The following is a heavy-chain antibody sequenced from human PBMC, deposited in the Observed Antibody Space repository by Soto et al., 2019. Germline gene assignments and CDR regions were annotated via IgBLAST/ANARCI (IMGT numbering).Heavy chain of an antibody. Sequence: PSETLSLTCTVSGGSISSGGYYWSWIRQPPGKGLEWIGSIYYSGSTYYNPSLKSRVTISVDTSKNQFSLKLSSVTAADTAVYYCARQKAYYYDSSGYYYFDYWGQGTLVTVSS. V-gene: IGHV4-39*01. J-gene: IGHJ4*02. D-gene: IGHD3-22*01. CDR2: IYYSGST. CDR1: GGSISSGGYY. CDR3: ARQKAYYYDSSGYYYFDY.